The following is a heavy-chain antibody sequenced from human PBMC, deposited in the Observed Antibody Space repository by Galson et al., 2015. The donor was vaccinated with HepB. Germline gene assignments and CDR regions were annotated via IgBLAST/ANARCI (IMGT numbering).Heavy chain of an antibody. Sequence: SLRLSCAVSGFTFSSYGMHWVRQAPGKGLEWVAFIWYDGSNKDYVDSVKGRFTISRDISKNTLYLQMNSLRAEDTAVYYCARGPFTQEDRSCSSTSCYWNDPFDIWGQGTLVTVSS. CDR3: ARGPFTQEDRSCSSTSCYWNDPFDI. CDR2: IWYDGSNK. V-gene: IGHV3-33*01. D-gene: IGHD2-2*01. J-gene: IGHJ3*02. CDR1: GFTFSSYG.